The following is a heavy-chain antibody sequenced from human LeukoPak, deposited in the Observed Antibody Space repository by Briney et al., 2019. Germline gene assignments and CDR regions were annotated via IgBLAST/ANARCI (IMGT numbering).Heavy chain of an antibody. CDR3: ATGATIPAGFDF. CDR1: GHRLNEIS. J-gene: IGHJ4*02. Sequence: GASVKVSCKVSGHRLNEISMYWVGQAPGKGLECMGVFDPEDGETIYAQRFKGRLTLTGDTSTDTVYMDLSSLRPEDTAVYYCATGATIPAGFDFWGQGTLVTVSS. CDR2: FDPEDGET. V-gene: IGHV1-24*01. D-gene: IGHD5-24*01.